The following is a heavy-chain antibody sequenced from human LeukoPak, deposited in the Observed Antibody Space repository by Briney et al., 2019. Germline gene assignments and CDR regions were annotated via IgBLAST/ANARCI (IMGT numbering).Heavy chain of an antibody. D-gene: IGHD3-22*01. Sequence: TLSLTCTVSGGSISSGSYYWSWIRQPAGKGLEWIGRIYTSGSTNYNPSLKSRVTISVDTSKNQFSLKLSSVTAADTAVYYCARDHDYYDSSGYFDYWGQGTLVTVSS. CDR1: GGSISSGSYY. CDR2: IYTSGST. CDR3: ARDHDYYDSSGYFDY. V-gene: IGHV4-61*02. J-gene: IGHJ4*02.